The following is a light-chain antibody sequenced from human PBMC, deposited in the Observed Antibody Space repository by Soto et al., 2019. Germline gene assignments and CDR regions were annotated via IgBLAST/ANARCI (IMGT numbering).Light chain of an antibody. J-gene: IGKJ3*01. CDR2: AAS. CDR1: QGISRW. CDR3: QQTDSFPFT. V-gene: IGKV1-12*01. Sequence: DIQMTQSPSSVSASVGDRVTITCRASQGISRWLAWYQQKPGKAPNLLISAASSLQSGVPSRFSGSGSGTDFTLTVSSLQPEDFATYHCQQTDSFPFTFGPGTKVDIK.